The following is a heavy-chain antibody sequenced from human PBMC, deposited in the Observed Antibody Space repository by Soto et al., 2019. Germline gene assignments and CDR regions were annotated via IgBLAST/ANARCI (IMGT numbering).Heavy chain of an antibody. V-gene: IGHV4-30-4*01. J-gene: IGHJ4*02. CDR2: IYSSGST. CDR3: ARENHDYGDRVFDY. D-gene: IGHD4-17*01. CDR1: GGSISSGDYY. Sequence: QVQLQESGPGLVKPSQTLSLPCTVSGGSISSGDYYWSWIRQPPGQGLEWIGYIYSSGSTYYNPSLKSRVTITVDTSKNQVPLKLSSVTAADTAVYYCARENHDYGDRVFDYWGQGTLVTVAS.